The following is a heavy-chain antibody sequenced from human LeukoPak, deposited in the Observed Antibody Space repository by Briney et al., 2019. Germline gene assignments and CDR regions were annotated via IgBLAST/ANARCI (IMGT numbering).Heavy chain of an antibody. CDR3: ARADSGNYLFDY. Sequence: PGRSLKLSCAASGFTFSSYGMHWVRQAPGKGLEWVAVIWYDESNKYYTDSVKGRFTISRDNSKNTLYLQMNSLRAEDTAVYYCARADSGNYLFDYWGQGTLVTASS. CDR1: GFTFSSYG. V-gene: IGHV3-33*01. J-gene: IGHJ4*02. CDR2: IWYDESNK. D-gene: IGHD1-26*01.